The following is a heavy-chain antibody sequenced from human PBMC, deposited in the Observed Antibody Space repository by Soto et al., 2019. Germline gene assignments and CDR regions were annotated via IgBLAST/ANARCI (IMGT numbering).Heavy chain of an antibody. CDR1: GFDFGYYA. J-gene: IGHJ4*02. V-gene: IGHV3-23*01. CDR2: ISDSGRTT. Sequence: EVQLLDSGGGLVQPGGSLRLSCAASGFDFGYYAMGWVRQAPGKGLEWVSCISDSGRTTYYADSVKGRFTVSRDNSKKTLYLLMNSLRAEDTARYYCAKDARRSSGWYYFDYWGQGSLVTVSS. D-gene: IGHD6-19*01. CDR3: AKDARRSSGWYYFDY.